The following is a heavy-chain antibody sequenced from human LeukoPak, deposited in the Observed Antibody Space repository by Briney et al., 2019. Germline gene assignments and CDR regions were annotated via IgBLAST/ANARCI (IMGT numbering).Heavy chain of an antibody. J-gene: IGHJ4*02. CDR2: INGAERT. CDR3: AKGLVTTAADY. CDR1: GFTFSSYD. Sequence: PGGSLRLSCAASGFTFSSYDMSWVRRAPGKGLEWVSPINGAERTYYSDSVKGRFTISRDNSKKTLYLQMNSLRAEDTAVYYCAKGLVTTAADYWGRGTLVTVAS. D-gene: IGHD4-17*01. V-gene: IGHV3-23*01.